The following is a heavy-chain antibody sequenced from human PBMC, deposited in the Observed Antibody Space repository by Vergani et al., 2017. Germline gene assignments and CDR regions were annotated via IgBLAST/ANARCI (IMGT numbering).Heavy chain of an antibody. V-gene: IGHV3-23*04. Sequence: EVQLVESGGGLVQPGGSLRLSCAASGFTVSSNYMSWVRQAPGKGLEWVSAISGSGGSTYYADSVKGRFTISRDNSKNTLYLQMNSLRAEDTAVYYCAKGTTQGSNYVYYYYYGMDVWGQGTTVTVSS. D-gene: IGHD4-11*01. J-gene: IGHJ6*02. CDR2: ISGSGGST. CDR3: AKGTTQGSNYVYYYYYGMDV. CDR1: GFTVSSNY.